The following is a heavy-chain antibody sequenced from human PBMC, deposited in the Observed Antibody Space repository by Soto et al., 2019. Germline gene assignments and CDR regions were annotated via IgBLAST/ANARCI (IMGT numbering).Heavy chain of an antibody. CDR2: IYYSGST. D-gene: IGHD6-6*01. Sequence: SETLSLTCTVSGGSISSGGYYWSWIRQHPGKGLEWIGYIYYSGSTYYNPSLKSRVTISVDTSKNQFSLKLSSVTAADTAVYYCVRVQERYSSSPTGAFDIWGQGTMVTVSS. J-gene: IGHJ3*02. V-gene: IGHV4-31*03. CDR3: VRVQERYSSSPTGAFDI. CDR1: GGSISSGGYY.